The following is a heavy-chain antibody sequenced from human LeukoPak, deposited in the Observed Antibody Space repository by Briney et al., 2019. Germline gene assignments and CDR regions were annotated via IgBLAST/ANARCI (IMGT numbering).Heavy chain of an antibody. CDR2: IIPIFGTA. V-gene: IGHV1-69*13. J-gene: IGHJ4*02. D-gene: IGHD3-22*01. CDR3: AVMDYYDSSGYSLW. CDR1: GGTFSSYA. Sequence: SVKVSCKASGGTFSSYAISWVRQAPGQGLEWVGGIIPIFGTANYAQKFQGRVTITADESTSTAYMELSSLRSEDTAVYYCAVMDYYDSSGYSLWWGQGTLVTVSS.